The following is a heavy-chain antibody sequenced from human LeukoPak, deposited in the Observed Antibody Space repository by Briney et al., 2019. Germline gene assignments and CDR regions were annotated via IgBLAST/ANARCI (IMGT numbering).Heavy chain of an antibody. D-gene: IGHD6-13*01. V-gene: IGHV3-30*02. CDR3: AKDPRGGSSWYSGGLGYFDY. CDR1: GFTFSSDC. CDR2: IRYDGSSK. J-gene: IGHJ4*02. Sequence: GGSLRLSCAASGFTFSSDCMHWGRQAPGKGREGVACIRYDGSSKYYADSVKGRFTISRDNSKNTLYLQMNTLRAEDTAVYYCAKDPRGGSSWYSGGLGYFDYWGQGTLVTVSS.